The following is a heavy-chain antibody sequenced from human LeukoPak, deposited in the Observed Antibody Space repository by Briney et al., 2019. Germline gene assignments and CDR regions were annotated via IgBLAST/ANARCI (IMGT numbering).Heavy chain of an antibody. D-gene: IGHD4-23*01. CDR2: IKQDGSGK. V-gene: IGHV3-7*01. CDR1: GFTFSSYW. J-gene: IGHJ4*02. CDR3: AKDRRSGGNFGGIDY. Sequence: GGSLRLSCAASGFTFSSYWMTWVRQAPGKGLEWVANIKQDGSGKNYVDSVKGRFTISRDNAKNSLYLQINSLRAEDTAVYYCAKDRRSGGNFGGIDYWGQGTLVTVSS.